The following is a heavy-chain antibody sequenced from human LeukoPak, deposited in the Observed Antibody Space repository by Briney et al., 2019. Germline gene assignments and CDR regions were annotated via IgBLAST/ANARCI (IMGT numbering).Heavy chain of an antibody. CDR1: GFTFSSYW. CDR2: IKTDGSNT. CDR3: TRAYYYDSRDYFDY. J-gene: IGHJ4*02. D-gene: IGHD3-22*01. V-gene: IGHV3-74*01. Sequence: GGSLRLSCAASGFTFSSYWMHWVRQVPGKGLVWVSRIKTDGSNTVYADNVKGRFTISRDNAKNTLYLQMNSLRVEDTAVYYCTRAYYYDSRDYFDYWGQGALVTVSS.